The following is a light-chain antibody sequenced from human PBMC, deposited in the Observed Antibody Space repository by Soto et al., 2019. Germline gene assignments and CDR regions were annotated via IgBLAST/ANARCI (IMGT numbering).Light chain of an antibody. CDR1: QSLNSW. Sequence: DIQMTQSPSTLSASVGDRVTITCRASQSLNSWLAWYQHKPGKAPKLLIHKASILASGVPSRFSGSDSGAEFTLTIISLQPDDFATYYCQHYIGYSGMFGQGTKVDIK. CDR2: KAS. J-gene: IGKJ1*01. CDR3: QHYIGYSGM. V-gene: IGKV1-5*03.